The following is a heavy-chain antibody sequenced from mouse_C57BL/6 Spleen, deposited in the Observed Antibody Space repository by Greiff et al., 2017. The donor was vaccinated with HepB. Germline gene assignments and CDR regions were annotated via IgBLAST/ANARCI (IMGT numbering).Heavy chain of an antibody. CDR2: INPNNGGT. CDR1: GYTFTDYY. V-gene: IGHV1-26*01. D-gene: IGHD2-1*01. CDR3: ARWGFYYGNYGYAMDY. J-gene: IGHJ4*01. Sequence: VQLQQSGPELVKPGASVKISCKASGYTFTDYYMNWVQQSHGKSLEWIGDINPNNGGTSYNQKFKGKATLTVDTSSSTAYMELRSLTSEDSAVYYCARWGFYYGNYGYAMDYWGQGTSVTVSS.